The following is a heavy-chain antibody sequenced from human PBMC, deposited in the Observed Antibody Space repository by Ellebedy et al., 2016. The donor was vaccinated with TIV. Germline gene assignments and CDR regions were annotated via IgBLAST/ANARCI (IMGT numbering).Heavy chain of an antibody. D-gene: IGHD1-14*01. V-gene: IGHV4-59*12. CDR1: GGSISSYY. J-gene: IGHJ3*02. CDR2: IYYSGST. CDR3: ARSRRYGAFDI. Sequence: SETLSLTXTVSGGSISSYYWSWIRQPPGKGLEWIGYIYYSGSTNYNPSLKSRVTISVDTSKNQFSLKLSSVTAADTAVYYCARSRRYGAFDIWGQGTMVTVSS.